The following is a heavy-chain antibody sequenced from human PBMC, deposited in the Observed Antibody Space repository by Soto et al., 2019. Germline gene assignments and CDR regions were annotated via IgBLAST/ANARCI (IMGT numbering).Heavy chain of an antibody. J-gene: IGHJ1*01. CDR3: ARVCCATTSNFHY. CDR2: INGDGSTT. CDR1: GFTFSGYW. V-gene: IGHV3-74*01. D-gene: IGHD1-26*01. Sequence: VQLVESGGGIVQPGGSLRLSCAASGFTFSGYWMHWVRQVPGKGLVWVSRINGDGSTTTYADSVKGRFTISRDNAKNKLYLQMNSLRAEDTAVYYCARVCCATTSNFHYWGQGTLVNVSS.